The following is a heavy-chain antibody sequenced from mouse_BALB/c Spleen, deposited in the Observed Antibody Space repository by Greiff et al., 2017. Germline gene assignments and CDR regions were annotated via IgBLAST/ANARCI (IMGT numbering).Heavy chain of an antibody. CDR2: ILPGSGST. V-gene: IGHV1-9*01. CDR1: GYTFSSYW. J-gene: IGHJ4*01. D-gene: IGHD1-1*01. Sequence: QVQLQQSGAELMKPGASVKISCKATGYTFSSYWIEWVKQRPGHGLEWIGEILPGSGSTNYNEKFKGKATFTADTSSNTAYMQLSSLTSEDSAVYYCARTITTVVATYYYAMDYWGQGTSVTVAS. CDR3: ARTITTVVATYYYAMDY.